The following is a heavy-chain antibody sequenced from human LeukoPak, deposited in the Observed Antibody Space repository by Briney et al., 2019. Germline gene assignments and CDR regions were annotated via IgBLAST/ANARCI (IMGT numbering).Heavy chain of an antibody. Sequence: GGSLRLSCSASGFTFSTFSLNWVRQAPGKGLEWLSYIRSSSSIADSVKGRFTISRDNSKNTLYLQMNSLRAEDTAVYYCAKSPYDYVWGSYRYAYYFDYWGQGTLVTVSS. CDR1: GFTFSTFS. CDR2: IRSSSS. CDR3: AKSPYDYVWGSYRYAYYFDY. D-gene: IGHD3-16*02. V-gene: IGHV3-48*01. J-gene: IGHJ4*02.